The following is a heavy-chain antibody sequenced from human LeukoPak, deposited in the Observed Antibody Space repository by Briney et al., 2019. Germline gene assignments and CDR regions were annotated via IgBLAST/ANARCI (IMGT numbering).Heavy chain of an antibody. V-gene: IGHV4-34*01. D-gene: IGHD2-2*03. Sequence: SETLSLTCAVYGGSFSGYYWSWIRQPPGKGLEWIGEINHSGSTNYNPSLKSRVTISVDTSKNQFSLKLSSVTAADTAVYYCARHASFGYCSSTSCRRYFDYWGQGTLVTVSS. CDR3: ARHASFGYCSSTSCRRYFDY. CDR2: INHSGST. J-gene: IGHJ4*02. CDR1: GGSFSGYY.